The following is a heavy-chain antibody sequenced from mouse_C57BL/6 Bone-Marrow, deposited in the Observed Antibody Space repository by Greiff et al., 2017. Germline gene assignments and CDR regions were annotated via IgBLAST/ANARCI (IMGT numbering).Heavy chain of an antibody. Sequence: VQLQQSGAELVKPGASVKISCKASGYAFSSYWMNWVKQRPGKGLEWIGQIYPGDGDTTYNGKFKGKATLTADKSSSTAYMQLSSLTSEDSAVYFCARPYYYGSSYWYFDVWGTGTTVTVSS. V-gene: IGHV1-80*01. CDR1: GYAFSSYW. CDR2: IYPGDGDT. J-gene: IGHJ1*03. CDR3: ARPYYYGSSYWYFDV. D-gene: IGHD1-1*01.